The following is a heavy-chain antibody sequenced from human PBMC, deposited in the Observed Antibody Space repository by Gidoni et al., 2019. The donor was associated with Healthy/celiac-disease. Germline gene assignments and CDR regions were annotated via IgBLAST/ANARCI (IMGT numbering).Heavy chain of an antibody. D-gene: IGHD1-26*01. V-gene: IGHV1-69*09. CDR3: ARGTRQWVFDY. J-gene: IGHJ4*02. CDR2: IIPILGIA. Sequence: QVQLVQSGAEVKKPGSSVKVSCKASGGTFSSYAISWVRQAPGQVLEWMGRIIPILGIANYAQKFQGRVTITADKSTSTAYMELSSLRSEETAVYYCARGTRQWVFDYWGQGTLVTVSS. CDR1: GGTFSSYA.